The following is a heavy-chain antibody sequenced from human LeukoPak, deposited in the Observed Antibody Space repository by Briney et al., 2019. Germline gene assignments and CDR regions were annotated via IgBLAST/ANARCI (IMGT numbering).Heavy chain of an antibody. D-gene: IGHD3-22*01. J-gene: IGHJ3*02. CDR3: ARVQRSWLSTPDDAFDI. Sequence: MTSETLSLTCTVSGGSISSYYWSWIRQPPGKGLEWIGYIYYSGSTNYNPSLKSRVTISVDTSKNQFSLKLTSVTAADTAVYYCARVQRSWLSTPDDAFDIWGQGTMVTVSS. CDR1: GGSISSYY. V-gene: IGHV4-59*12. CDR2: IYYSGST.